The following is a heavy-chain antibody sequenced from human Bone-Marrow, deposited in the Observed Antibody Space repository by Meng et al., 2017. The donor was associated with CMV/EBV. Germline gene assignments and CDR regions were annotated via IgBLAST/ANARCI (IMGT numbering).Heavy chain of an antibody. D-gene: IGHD3-22*01. V-gene: IGHV1-18*01. CDR3: ARVRYYDSSGYPFDLDY. CDR1: YTFANYG. Sequence: YTFANYGISWVRQAPGQGPEWMGWVTTYKSNTNYAQKLQGRVTMTTDTSTSTGYMELRSLRSDDTAVYYCARVRYYDSSGYPFDLDYWGQGTLVTVSS. CDR2: VTTYKSNT. J-gene: IGHJ4*02.